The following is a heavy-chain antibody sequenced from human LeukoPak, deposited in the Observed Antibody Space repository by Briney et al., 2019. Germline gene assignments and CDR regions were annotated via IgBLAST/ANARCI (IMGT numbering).Heavy chain of an antibody. CDR2: ISGSGGST. CDR1: GFTFSSYA. Sequence: EPGGSLRLSCAASGFTFSSYAMSWVRQAPGKGLEWVSAISGSGGSTYYADSVKGRFTISRDNSKNTLYLQMNSLRAEDTAVYYCAKDGRTYYYDSSGYRFDYWGQGTLVTVSS. J-gene: IGHJ4*02. CDR3: AKDGRTYYYDSSGYRFDY. D-gene: IGHD3-22*01. V-gene: IGHV3-23*01.